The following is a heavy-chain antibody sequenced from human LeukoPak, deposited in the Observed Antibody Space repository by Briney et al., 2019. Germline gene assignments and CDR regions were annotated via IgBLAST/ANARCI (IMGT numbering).Heavy chain of an antibody. CDR2: IYHTGST. V-gene: IGHV4-59*11. J-gene: IGHJ5*01. CDR3: ARGGRWDKFDS. Sequence: PSETLSLTCTVSGASISSHYWSWIRQPPGKGLEWIGYIYHTGSTDYSPSLKGRLTISPDTSKNQTSLSLTSVTTADTAMYYCARGGRWDKFDSWGQGILVSVSS. D-gene: IGHD1-26*01. CDR1: GASISSHY.